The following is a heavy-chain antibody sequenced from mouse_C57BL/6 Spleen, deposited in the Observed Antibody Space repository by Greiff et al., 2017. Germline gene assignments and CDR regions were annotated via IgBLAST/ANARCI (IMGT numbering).Heavy chain of an antibody. CDR1: GYTFTDYY. V-gene: IGHV1-76*01. J-gene: IGHJ4*01. CDR3: AREVYSNYLYAMDY. CDR2: IYPGSGNT. Sequence: VQLQQSGAELVRPGASVKLSCKASGYTFTDYYINWVKQRPGQGLEWIARIYPGSGNTYYNEKFKGKATLTAEKSSSTAYMQLSSLTSEDSAVYFCAREVYSNYLYAMDYWGQGTSVTVSS. D-gene: IGHD2-5*01.